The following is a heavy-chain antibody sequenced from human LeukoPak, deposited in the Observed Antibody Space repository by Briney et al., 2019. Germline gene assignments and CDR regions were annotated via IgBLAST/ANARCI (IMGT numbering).Heavy chain of an antibody. CDR3: ARGGWLRRVQFDY. Sequence: GASVKISCKASGYTFNNYNIHWLRQAPGQGLEWMGIVNPGGDSTNYAQDFQGRLTLTGDTSTSTVYMELSSLRSEDTAVYYCARGGWLRRVQFDYWGQGTLVTVSS. V-gene: IGHV1-46*02. CDR2: VNPGGDST. J-gene: IGHJ4*02. CDR1: GYTFNNYN. D-gene: IGHD5-12*01.